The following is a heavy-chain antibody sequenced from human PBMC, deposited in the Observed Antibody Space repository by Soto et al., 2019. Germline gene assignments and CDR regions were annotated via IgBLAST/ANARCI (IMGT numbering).Heavy chain of an antibody. D-gene: IGHD1-26*01. CDR2: IYYSGST. V-gene: IGHV4-31*03. CDR1: GGSISSGGYY. J-gene: IGHJ5*02. CDR3: ARREDGNWFDP. Sequence: PSETLSLTCTVSGGSISSGGYYWSWIRQHPGKGLEWIGYIYYSGSTYYNPSLKSRVTISVDTSKNQFSLKLSSVTAADTAVYYCARREDGNWFDPWGQGTLVTVSS.